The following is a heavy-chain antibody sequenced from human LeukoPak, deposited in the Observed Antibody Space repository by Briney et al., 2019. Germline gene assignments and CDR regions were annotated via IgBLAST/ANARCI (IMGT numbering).Heavy chain of an antibody. CDR1: GFTFSSYA. V-gene: IGHV3-23*01. Sequence: HPGGSLRLSCAASGFTFSSYAMSWVRQAPGKGLEWVSAISGSDGSTSYADSVRGRFIISRDNSKNTLYLQMNSLRAEDTAVYYCAKVGVIEALYYFDYWGQGTLVTVSS. J-gene: IGHJ4*02. CDR3: AKVGVIEALYYFDY. CDR2: ISGSDGST. D-gene: IGHD6-13*01.